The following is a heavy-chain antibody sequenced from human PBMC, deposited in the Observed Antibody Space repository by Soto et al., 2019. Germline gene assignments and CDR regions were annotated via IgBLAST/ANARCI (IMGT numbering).Heavy chain of an antibody. V-gene: IGHV1-2*02. CDR2: INPNSGGT. Sequence: SVKVSCKASGYTFTGYYMHWVRQAPGQGLEWMGWINPNSGGTNYAQKFQGRVTMTRDTSISTAYMELSRLRSDDTAVYYCARVARDSSGYYYAYWGQGTLVTVSS. CDR1: GYTFTGYY. D-gene: IGHD3-22*01. CDR3: ARVARDSSGYYYAY. J-gene: IGHJ4*02.